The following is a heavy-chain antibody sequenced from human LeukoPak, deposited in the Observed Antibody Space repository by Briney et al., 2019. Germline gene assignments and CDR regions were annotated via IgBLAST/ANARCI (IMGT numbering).Heavy chain of an antibody. CDR3: ARDRNTAMVRPTDFDY. J-gene: IGHJ4*02. CDR2: ISAYNGNT. D-gene: IGHD5-18*01. Sequence: ASVKVSCKASGGTFSSYAISWVRQAPGQGLEWMGWISAYNGNTNYAQKLQGRVTMTTDTSTSTAYMDLRSLRSDDTAVYYCARDRNTAMVRPTDFDYWGQGTLVTVSS. CDR1: GGTFSSYA. V-gene: IGHV1-18*01.